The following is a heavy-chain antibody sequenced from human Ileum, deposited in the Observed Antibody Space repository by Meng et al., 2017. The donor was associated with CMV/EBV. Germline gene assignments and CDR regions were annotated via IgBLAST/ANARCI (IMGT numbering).Heavy chain of an antibody. CDR1: GFNFRDYE. J-gene: IGHJ4*01. CDR2: ITHSGGGSI. V-gene: IGHV3-48*03. Sequence: GESLKISCAASGFNFRDYEMNWVRQAPGKGLEWVSYITHSGGGSIFYADSVKGRFTTSRDNAKNSLYLQMTGLRADDTAIYYCAREIPHCGGDCNDYWGRGTQVTVSS. D-gene: IGHD2-21*01. CDR3: AREIPHCGGDCNDY.